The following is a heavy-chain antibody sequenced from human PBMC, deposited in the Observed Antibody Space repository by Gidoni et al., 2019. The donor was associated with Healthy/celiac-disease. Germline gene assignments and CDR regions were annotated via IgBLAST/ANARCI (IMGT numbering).Heavy chain of an antibody. CDR3: AGLGGAGYYDSSGLWYFDY. V-gene: IGHV4-39*01. J-gene: IGHJ4*02. D-gene: IGHD3-22*01. CDR2: IYYSGST. CDR1: GGPISSSSYY. Sequence: QLHLQGSSPGRVKPSETLSLTCTVSGGPISSSSYYWGWIRQPPGQGLEWIGGIYYSGSTYYNPSLKSRVTISVDTSKTQFSLKLSSVTDADTAVYYCAGLGGAGYYDSSGLWYFDYWGQGTLVTVSS.